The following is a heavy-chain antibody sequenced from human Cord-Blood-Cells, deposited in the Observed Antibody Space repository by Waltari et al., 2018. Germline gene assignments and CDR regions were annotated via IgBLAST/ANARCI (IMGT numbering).Heavy chain of an antibody. Sequence: AASGFTFSNAWMSWVRQAPGKGVGWVGRIKSRTEGGKTDYAAPVKGSFTSSREDSKNTLYLQMNGLETEDTAVYYCTTLENDYGDCGDAFDIWGQGTMVTVAS. CDR1: GFTFSNAW. J-gene: IGHJ3*02. D-gene: IGHD4-17*01. CDR3: TTLENDYGDCGDAFDI. CDR2: IKSRTEGGKT. V-gene: IGHV3-15*01.